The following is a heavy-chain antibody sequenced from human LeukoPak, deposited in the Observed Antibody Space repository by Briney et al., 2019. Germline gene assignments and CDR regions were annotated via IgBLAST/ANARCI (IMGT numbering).Heavy chain of an antibody. CDR2: INPNGGST. V-gene: IGHV1-46*01. CDR3: ARGPRRGAPTAVPQGPLDGFDI. CDR1: GYTFTIYY. D-gene: IGHD2-21*02. J-gene: IGHJ3*02. Sequence: GASVKVSCKTFGYTFTIYYIHWVRQAPGQGLEWMGVINPNGGSTSYPQKSQGRITLTADTSTSTVYMELGSLRSEDTTMYYCARGPRRGAPTAVPQGPLDGFDIWGQGTMVTVSS.